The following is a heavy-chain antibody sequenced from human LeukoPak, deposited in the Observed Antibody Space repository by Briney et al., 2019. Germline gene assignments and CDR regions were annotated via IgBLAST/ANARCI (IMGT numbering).Heavy chain of an antibody. J-gene: IGHJ6*02. Sequence: SETLSLTCTVSGGSISSSSYYWGWIRQPPGQGLEWIGSVYYSGNIFYNPSFKSRVTISVDTSKNQFSLELNSVTAADTAVYYCARGFGTASFYGMDVWGQGTTVTVSS. CDR1: GGSISSSSYY. D-gene: IGHD6-13*01. CDR3: ARGFGTASFYGMDV. CDR2: VYYSGNI. V-gene: IGHV4-39*01.